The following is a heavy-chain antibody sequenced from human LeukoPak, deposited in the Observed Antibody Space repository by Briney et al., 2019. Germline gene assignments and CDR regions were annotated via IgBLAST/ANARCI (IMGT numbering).Heavy chain of an antibody. CDR3: ARDRPDTYYDFWSGYSGGFDP. D-gene: IGHD3-3*01. V-gene: IGHV4-34*01. CDR2: INHSGRT. J-gene: IGHJ5*02. Sequence: SETLSLTCAVYGGSLSGYYWSWIRQPPGKGLEWIGEINHSGRTNYNPSLKSRVTISVDTSKNQFSLKLSSVAAADTAVYYCARDRPDTYYDFWSGYSGGFDPWGQGTLVTVSS. CDR1: GGSLSGYY.